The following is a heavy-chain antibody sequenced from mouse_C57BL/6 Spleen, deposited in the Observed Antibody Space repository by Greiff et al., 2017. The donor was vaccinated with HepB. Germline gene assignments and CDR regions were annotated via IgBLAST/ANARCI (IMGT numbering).Heavy chain of an antibody. J-gene: IGHJ4*01. CDR3: ARGSTVVGHYYAMDY. CDR1: GYTFTDYY. D-gene: IGHD1-1*01. CDR2: INPNNGGT. Sequence: EVQLQQSGPELVKPGASVKISCKASGYTFTDYYMNWVKQSHGKSLEWIGDINPNNGGTSYNQKFKGKATLTVDKSSSTAYMELRSLTSEDSAVYYCARGSTVVGHYYAMDYWGQGTSVTVSS. V-gene: IGHV1-26*01.